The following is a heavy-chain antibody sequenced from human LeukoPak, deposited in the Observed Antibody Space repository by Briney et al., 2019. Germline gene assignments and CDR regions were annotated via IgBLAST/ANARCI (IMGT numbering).Heavy chain of an antibody. D-gene: IGHD6-19*01. V-gene: IGHV3-20*04. Sequence: GGSLRLSCAASGFTFDDYGMSWVRQAPGKGLEWVSCINWNGGSTGYADSVKGRFTISRDNAKNSLYLQMNSLRAEDTALYYCARVGPPGYSSGWFNYYYMDVWGKGTTVTVSS. J-gene: IGHJ6*03. CDR1: GFTFDDYG. CDR3: ARVGPPGYSSGWFNYYYMDV. CDR2: INWNGGST.